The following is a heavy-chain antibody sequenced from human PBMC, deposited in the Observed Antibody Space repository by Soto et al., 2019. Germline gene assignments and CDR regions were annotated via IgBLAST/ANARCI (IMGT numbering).Heavy chain of an antibody. CDR1: GGSIISSSYY. CDR2: IYYSGST. D-gene: IGHD5-12*01. J-gene: IGHJ6*02. CDR3: ARLLRHNYYGMDV. Sequence: SETLSLTCTVSGGSIISSSYYWGWIRQPPGKGLEWIGSIYYSGSTYYNPSLKSRVTISVDTSKNQFSLKLSSVTAADTAVYYCARLLRHNYYGMDVWGQGTTVTVSS. V-gene: IGHV4-39*01.